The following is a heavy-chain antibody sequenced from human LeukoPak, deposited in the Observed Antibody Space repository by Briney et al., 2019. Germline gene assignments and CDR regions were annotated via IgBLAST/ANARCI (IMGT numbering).Heavy chain of an antibody. J-gene: IGHJ4*02. Sequence: GGSLRLSCAASGFIFSNYNMNWVRQTPGKGLEWLSYISSSSGTIYYADSVKGRFTISGHNAKNSLYLQMNSLRAEDTAVYYCARALGYSYGYAVDYWGQGTLVTVSS. D-gene: IGHD5-18*01. CDR1: GFIFSNYN. V-gene: IGHV3-48*04. CDR2: ISSSSGTI. CDR3: ARALGYSYGYAVDY.